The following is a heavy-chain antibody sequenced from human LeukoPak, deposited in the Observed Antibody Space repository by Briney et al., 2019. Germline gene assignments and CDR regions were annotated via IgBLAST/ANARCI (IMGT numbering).Heavy chain of an antibody. D-gene: IGHD6-6*01. J-gene: IGHJ5*02. CDR2: IYYTGST. Sequence: GSLRLSCAASGFTFSSYAMSWVRQAPWKGLEWIGSIYYTGSTFYNPSLKSRVTISVDTSKNQFSLKLSSVTAADTAVYYCARRAARPGLGWFDPWGQGTLVTVSS. V-gene: IGHV4-39*01. CDR3: ARRAARPGLGWFDP. CDR1: GFTFSSYA.